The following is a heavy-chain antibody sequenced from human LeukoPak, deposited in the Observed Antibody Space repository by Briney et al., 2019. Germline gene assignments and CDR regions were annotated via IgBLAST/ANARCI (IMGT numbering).Heavy chain of an antibody. CDR1: GFTFSSYW. D-gene: IGHD6-13*01. J-gene: IGHJ6*03. Sequence: GGSLRLSCAASGFTFSSYWMSWVRQAPGKGLEWVANIKQDGSEKYYVDSVKGRFTISRDNAKNSLYLQMNSLRAEDTAVYYCAGLYSSSWYPPFYMDVWGKGTTVTVSS. CDR2: IKQDGSEK. CDR3: AGLYSSSWYPPFYMDV. V-gene: IGHV3-7*01.